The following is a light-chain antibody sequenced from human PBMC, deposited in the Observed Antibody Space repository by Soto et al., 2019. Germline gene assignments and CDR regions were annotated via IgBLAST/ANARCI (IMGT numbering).Light chain of an antibody. CDR3: LQDYNYPWT. CDR2: AAS. Sequence: IQMTQSPFTLSASVGDRVTITCRASQSINKRLAWHQQKPGKAPKLLIYAASSLESGVPSRFSGSGSGTDFTLTISSLQPEDFATYYCLQDYNYPWTFGQGTKVDIK. CDR1: QSINKR. V-gene: IGKV1-6*01. J-gene: IGKJ1*01.